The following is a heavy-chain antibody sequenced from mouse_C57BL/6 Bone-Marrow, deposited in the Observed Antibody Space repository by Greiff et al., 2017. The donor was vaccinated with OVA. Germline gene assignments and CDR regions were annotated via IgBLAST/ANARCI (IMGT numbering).Heavy chain of an antibody. J-gene: IGHJ3*01. V-gene: IGHV1-18*01. CDR2: INSNNGGT. D-gene: IGHD2-4*01. CDR1: GYTFTDYN. CDR3: ARGDYYDYDGGAWFSY. Sequence: EVQLQESGPELAKPGASVKIPCKASGYTFTDYNMDWVKQSHGKSLEWIGDINSNNGGTIYNQKFKGKATLTADKSTSTAYMERRILTSEDTAVYYSARGDYYDYDGGAWFSYWGQGTLVTVSA.